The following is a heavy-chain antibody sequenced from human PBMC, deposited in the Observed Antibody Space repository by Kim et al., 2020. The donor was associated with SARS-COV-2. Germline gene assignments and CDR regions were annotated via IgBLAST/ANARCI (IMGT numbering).Heavy chain of an antibody. V-gene: IGHV3-30-3*01. Sequence: GGSLRLSCAASGFTFSSYAMHWVRQAPGKGLEWVAVISYDGSNKYYADSVEGRFTISRDNSKNTLYLQMNSLRAEDTAVYYCARGYGYFDYWGQGTLVTVSS. D-gene: IGHD5-12*01. CDR1: GFTFSSYA. CDR2: ISYDGSNK. J-gene: IGHJ4*02. CDR3: ARGYGYFDY.